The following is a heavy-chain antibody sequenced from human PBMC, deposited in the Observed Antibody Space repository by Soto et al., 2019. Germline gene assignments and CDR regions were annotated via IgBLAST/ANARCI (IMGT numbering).Heavy chain of an antibody. J-gene: IGHJ4*02. V-gene: IGHV3-66*01. CDR3: ARDVTMTTPSYFND. D-gene: IGHD4-17*01. Sequence: EVHLVEFGGHLVQPGGSLRLSCAASGLNIKTNYMSWVRQAPGKGLEWVSILYAGGTTYYADSVKGRFAISRDNSGNTLYLQMSSLRAEDTAVYYCARDVTMTTPSYFNDWGQGTLVTVSS. CDR1: GLNIKTNY. CDR2: LYAGGTT.